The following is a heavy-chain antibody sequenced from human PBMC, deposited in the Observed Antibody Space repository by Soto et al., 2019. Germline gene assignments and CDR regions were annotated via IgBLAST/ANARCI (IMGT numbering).Heavy chain of an antibody. D-gene: IGHD3-3*01. Sequence: GGSLRLPCGDSGFTYSSYAMSWLRQAPGKGLEWVANIKQDGSEKYYVESVTGRFSISRDNAKNSLYLQMNSLRAEDTAVYYCATEYNFWSGYYWDYWGQGTLVTVSS. CDR1: GFTYSSYA. CDR3: ATEYNFWSGYYWDY. CDR2: IKQDGSEK. V-gene: IGHV3-7*04. J-gene: IGHJ4*02.